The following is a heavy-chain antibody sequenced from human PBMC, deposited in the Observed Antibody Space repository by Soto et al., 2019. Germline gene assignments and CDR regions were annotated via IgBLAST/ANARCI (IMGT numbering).Heavy chain of an antibody. D-gene: IGHD3-3*01. V-gene: IGHV3-33*01. J-gene: IGHJ6*02. CDR2: IWYDGSNK. Sequence: GGSLRLSCAASGFTFSSYGMHWVRQAPGKGLEWVAVIWYDGSNKYYADSVKGRFTISRDNSKNTLYLQMNSLRAEDTAVYYCARDWAEPPDDFWSGYIYYYYGMDVWGQGTTVTVSS. CDR3: ARDWAEPPDDFWSGYIYYYYGMDV. CDR1: GFTFSSYG.